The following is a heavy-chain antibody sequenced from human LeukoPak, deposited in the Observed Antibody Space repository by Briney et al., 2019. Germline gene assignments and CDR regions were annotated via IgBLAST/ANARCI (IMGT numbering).Heavy chain of an antibody. CDR1: GGSISSGDYC. D-gene: IGHD3-22*01. CDR2: IYYSGST. Sequence: SETLSLTCTVSGGSISSGDYCWSWIRQPPGKGLEWTGYIYYSGSTYYNPSLKSRVTISVDTSKNQFSLKLSSVTAADTAVYYCARAYYDSSGYSFDYWGQGTLVTVSS. CDR3: ARAYYDSSGYSFDY. V-gene: IGHV4-30-4*01. J-gene: IGHJ4*02.